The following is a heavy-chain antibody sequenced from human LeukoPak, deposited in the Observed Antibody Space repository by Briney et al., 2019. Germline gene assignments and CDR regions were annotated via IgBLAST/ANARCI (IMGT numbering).Heavy chain of an antibody. V-gene: IGHV3-23*01. CDR3: AKVQLGIGVDY. CDR1: GFSFSSYA. D-gene: IGHD7-27*01. Sequence: SGGSLRLSCAASGFSFSSYAVSWVRQAPGKGLEWVSGVSDGGSRTYYADSVKGRFTISRDDSKNTLYLQMNSLRAEDTAVYYCAKVQLGIGVDYWGQEPWSPSPQ. CDR2: VSDGGSRT. J-gene: IGHJ4*01.